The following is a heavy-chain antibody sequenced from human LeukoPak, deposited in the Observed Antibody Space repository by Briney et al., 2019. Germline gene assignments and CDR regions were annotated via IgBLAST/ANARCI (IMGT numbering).Heavy chain of an antibody. V-gene: IGHV1-3*01. CDR1: GYIFTSYV. D-gene: IGHD6-13*01. J-gene: IGHJ4*02. CDR3: ARASSSSFGNFDY. CDR2: INAGNGNT. Sequence: ASVKVSCKASGYIFTSYVLHWVRQAPGQRLEWMGWINAGNGNTKYSQKFQGRVTITRDTSASTAYMELSSLRSEDTAVYYCARASSSSFGNFDYWGQGTLVTVSS.